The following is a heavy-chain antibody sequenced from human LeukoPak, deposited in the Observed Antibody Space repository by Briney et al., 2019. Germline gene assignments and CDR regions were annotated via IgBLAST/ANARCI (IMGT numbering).Heavy chain of an antibody. CDR1: GGSFSGYY. J-gene: IGHJ3*02. D-gene: IGHD3-22*01. V-gene: IGHV4-34*01. CDR2: INHSGST. CDR3: ARGFGSYYYDSSGRAFDI. Sequence: SETLSLTCAVYGGSFSGYYWSWIRQPPGKGLEWIWEINHSGSTNYNPSLKSRVTISVDTSKNQFSLKLSSVTAADTAVYYCARGFGSYYYDSSGRAFDIWGQGTMVTVSS.